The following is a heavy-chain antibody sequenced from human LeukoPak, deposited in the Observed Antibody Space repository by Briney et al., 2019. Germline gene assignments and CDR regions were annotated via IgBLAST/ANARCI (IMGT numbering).Heavy chain of an antibody. J-gene: IGHJ4*02. D-gene: IGHD3-9*01. Sequence: GGSLRLSCAASGFTFSNAWMGWVRQAPGKGLEWVGRIKSKTDGGTTDYAAPVKGRFTISRDDSKNTLYLQMNSLKTEDTAVYYCTTDGYDILTGYYYWGQGTLVTVSS. V-gene: IGHV3-15*01. CDR3: TTDGYDILTGYYY. CDR2: IKSKTDGGTT. CDR1: GFTFSNAW.